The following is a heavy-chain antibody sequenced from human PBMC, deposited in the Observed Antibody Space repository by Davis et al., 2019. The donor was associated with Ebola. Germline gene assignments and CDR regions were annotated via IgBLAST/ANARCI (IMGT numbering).Heavy chain of an antibody. CDR2: ISSSSSYI. J-gene: IGHJ6*02. D-gene: IGHD5-12*01. CDR3: ARGIRYSGYYYYGVDV. Sequence: GESLKISCAASGFTFSSYSMNWVRQAPGKGLERVSSISSSSSYIYYADSVKGRFTISRDNAKNSLYLQMNSLRAEDTAVYYCARGIRYSGYYYYGVDVWGQGTTVTVSS. V-gene: IGHV3-21*01. CDR1: GFTFSSYS.